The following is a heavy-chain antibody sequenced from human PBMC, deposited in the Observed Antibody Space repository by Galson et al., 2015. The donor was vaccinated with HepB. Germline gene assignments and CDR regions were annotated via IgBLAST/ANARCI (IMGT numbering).Heavy chain of an antibody. J-gene: IGHJ4*02. CDR1: GYTFTSYY. Sequence: SVKVSCKASGYTFTSYYMHWVRQAPGQRLEWMGWINAGNGNTKYSQKFQGRVTITRDTSASTAYMELSSLRSEDTAVYYCARARRYSSSSGSERPAYYFDYWGQGTLVTVSS. CDR3: ARARRYSSSSGSERPAYYFDY. D-gene: IGHD6-6*01. V-gene: IGHV1-3*01. CDR2: INAGNGNT.